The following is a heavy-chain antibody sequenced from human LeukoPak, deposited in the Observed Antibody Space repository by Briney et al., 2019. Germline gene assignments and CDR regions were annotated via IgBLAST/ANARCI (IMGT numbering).Heavy chain of an antibody. V-gene: IGHV1-18*01. D-gene: IGHD3-16*01. Sequence: GASVKVSCKASGYTFTSYGISWVRQAPGQGLEWMGWISAYNGNTNYAQKLQGRVTMTTDTSTSTAYMELRSLRSDDTAVYYCAKDRRLRLGEFLGRKETNWFDPWGQGTLVTVSS. J-gene: IGHJ5*02. CDR3: AKDRRLRLGEFLGRKETNWFDP. CDR2: ISAYNGNT. CDR1: GYTFTSYG.